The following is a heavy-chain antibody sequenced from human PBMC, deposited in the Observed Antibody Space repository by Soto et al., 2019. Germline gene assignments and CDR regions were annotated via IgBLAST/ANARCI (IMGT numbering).Heavy chain of an antibody. CDR2: INSDGSST. D-gene: IGHD6-6*01. V-gene: IGHV3-74*01. CDR1: GFTFSSYW. CDR3: ARSAARSSYFDY. Sequence: GGSLRLSCAASGFTFSSYWMHWVRQAPGKGLVWVSRINSDGSSTSYADSVKGRFTISRDNAKNTLYLQMNSLRAEDTAVYYCARSAARSSYFDYWGQGTLVTVSS. J-gene: IGHJ4*02.